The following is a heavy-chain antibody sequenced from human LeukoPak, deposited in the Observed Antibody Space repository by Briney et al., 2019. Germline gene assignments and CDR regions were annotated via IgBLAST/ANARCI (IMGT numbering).Heavy chain of an antibody. CDR3: ARGLIYGEGAFDI. J-gene: IGHJ3*02. CDR2: IYYSGST. CDR1: GGSISSYY. V-gene: IGHV4-59*12. Sequence: SETLSLTCTVSGGSISSYYWSWIRQPPGKGLEWIGYIYYSGSTNYNPSLKSRVTISVDTSKNQFSLKLSSVTAADTAVYYCARGLIYGEGAFDIWGQGTMVTVSS. D-gene: IGHD4-17*01.